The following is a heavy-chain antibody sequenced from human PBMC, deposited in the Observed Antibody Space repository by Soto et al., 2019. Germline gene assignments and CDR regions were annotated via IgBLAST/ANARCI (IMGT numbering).Heavy chain of an antibody. Sequence: GGSLRLSCAASGFTFSSYAMHWVRQAPGKGLEWVAVISYDGSNKYYAESVKGRFTISRDSSKNTLYLQMNSLRAEDTAVYYCARDAINSYGPDYWGQGTLVTVSS. V-gene: IGHV3-30-3*01. CDR1: GFTFSSYA. CDR2: ISYDGSNK. CDR3: ARDAINSYGPDY. D-gene: IGHD5-18*01. J-gene: IGHJ4*02.